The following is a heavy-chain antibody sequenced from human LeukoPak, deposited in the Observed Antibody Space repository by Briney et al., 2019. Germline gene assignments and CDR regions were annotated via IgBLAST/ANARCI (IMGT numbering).Heavy chain of an antibody. CDR3: ARGAWVGFAGSRNPEFDY. Sequence: SETLSLTCTVSGGSISGGSYYWSWIRQPAGKGLEWIGRIYTSGSTNYNPSLKSRVTISVDTSKNQFSLKLSSVTAADTAVYYCARGAWVGFAGSRNPEFDYWGQGTLVTVSS. J-gene: IGHJ4*02. CDR1: GGSISGGSYY. V-gene: IGHV4-61*02. CDR2: IYTSGST. D-gene: IGHD3-10*01.